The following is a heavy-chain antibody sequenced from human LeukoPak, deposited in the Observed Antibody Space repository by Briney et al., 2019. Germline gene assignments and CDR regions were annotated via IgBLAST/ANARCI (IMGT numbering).Heavy chain of an antibody. J-gene: IGHJ6*03. V-gene: IGHV1-69*10. CDR3: ARQGPTYYDSSGYYYAEDYYMDV. CDR2: IITIFGIA. D-gene: IGHD3-22*01. Sequence: SVKASCKASVGTWSSNAISWGRNPPGQGLEWMGGIITIFGIANYEHKFQDRVTTTADKSTSTAYMELSSLRSEDTAVYYCARQGPTYYDSSGYYYAEDYYMDVWGKGTTVTVSS. CDR1: VGTWSSNA.